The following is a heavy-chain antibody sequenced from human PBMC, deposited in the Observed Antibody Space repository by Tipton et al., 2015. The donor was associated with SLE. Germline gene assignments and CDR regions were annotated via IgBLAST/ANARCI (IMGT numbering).Heavy chain of an antibody. Sequence: TLSLTCAVSGGSISSSGYDWGWIRQPPGKGLEWIGSFYHSGSTYYNPSLKSRVTISVDTSKNQFSLKLSSVTAADTAVYYCARENYDSSGYYPSTTRYGMDVWGQGTTVTVSS. J-gene: IGHJ6*02. D-gene: IGHD3-22*01. V-gene: IGHV4-39*07. CDR1: GGSISSSGYD. CDR3: ARENYDSSGYYPSTTRYGMDV. CDR2: FYHSGST.